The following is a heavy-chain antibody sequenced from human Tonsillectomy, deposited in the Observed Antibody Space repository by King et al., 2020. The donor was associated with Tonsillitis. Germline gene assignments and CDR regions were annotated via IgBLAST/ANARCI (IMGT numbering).Heavy chain of an antibody. D-gene: IGHD1-26*01. CDR2: ISYDGNDK. J-gene: IGHJ4*02. Sequence: VQLVESGGGVVQPGRSLRLSCAAAGFTFSNFGMHWVRQAPGKWLEWVAVISYDGNDKYYADSVKGRFTISRDNSKNTLYLQMNSLRAEDTAVYYCAKVELRWELLLGSSFDYWGQGTLVTVSS. CDR1: GFTFSNFG. V-gene: IGHV3-30*18. CDR3: AKVELRWELLLGSSFDY.